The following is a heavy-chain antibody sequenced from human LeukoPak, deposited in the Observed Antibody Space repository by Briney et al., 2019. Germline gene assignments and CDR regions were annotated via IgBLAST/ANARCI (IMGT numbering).Heavy chain of an antibody. Sequence: SETLSLTCTVSGGSIGNYYWSWIRQPPGRGLEWIGYVYSSGSTNYNPSLKSRVTISVDTSKNQLSLKLSSVTAADTAVYYCARGPTRYYFDYWGQGTLVTVSS. CDR1: GGSIGNYY. CDR3: ARGPTRYYFDY. J-gene: IGHJ4*02. V-gene: IGHV4-59*01. CDR2: VYSSGST.